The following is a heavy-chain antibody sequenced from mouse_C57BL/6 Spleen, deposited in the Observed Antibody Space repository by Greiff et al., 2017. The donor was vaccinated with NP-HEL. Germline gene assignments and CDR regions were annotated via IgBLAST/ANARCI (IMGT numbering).Heavy chain of an antibody. J-gene: IGHJ1*03. CDR3: TIYYRYFDV. D-gene: IGHD2-1*01. CDR1: GYTFTDYE. Sequence: QVQLKESGAELVRPGASVTLSCKASGYTFTDYEMHWVKQTPVHGLEWIGAIDPETGGTAYNQKFKGKAILTADKSSSTAYMELRSLTSEDSAVYYCTIYYRYFDVWGTGTTVTVSS. V-gene: IGHV1-15*01. CDR2: IDPETGGT.